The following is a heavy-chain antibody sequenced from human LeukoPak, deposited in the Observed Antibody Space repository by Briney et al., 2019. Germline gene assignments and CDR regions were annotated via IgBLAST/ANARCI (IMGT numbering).Heavy chain of an antibody. Sequence: ASVKVSCKASGYTFTSYAMNWVRQAPGQGLEWMGWINTNTGNPTYAQGFTGRFVFSLDTSVSTAYLQISSLKAEDTAVYYCARDHNPRASTYYYGSGSSIDHWGQGTLVTVSS. CDR1: GYTFTSYA. CDR3: ARDHNPRASTYYYGSGSSIDH. J-gene: IGHJ4*02. CDR2: INTNTGNP. V-gene: IGHV7-4-1*02. D-gene: IGHD3-10*01.